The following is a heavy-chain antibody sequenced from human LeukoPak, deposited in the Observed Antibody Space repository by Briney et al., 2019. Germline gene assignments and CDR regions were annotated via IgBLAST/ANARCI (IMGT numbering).Heavy chain of an antibody. J-gene: IGHJ6*02. V-gene: IGHV1-18*01. CDR3: ARARVKSYYDILTGYYTLLGMDV. Sequence: ASVKVSCKASGYTFTSYGISWVRQAPGQGLEWMGWISAYNGNTNYAQKLQGRVTMTTDTSTSTAYMELRSLRSDDTAVYYCARARVKSYYDILTGYYTLLGMDVWGQGTTVTVSS. D-gene: IGHD3-9*01. CDR2: ISAYNGNT. CDR1: GYTFTSYG.